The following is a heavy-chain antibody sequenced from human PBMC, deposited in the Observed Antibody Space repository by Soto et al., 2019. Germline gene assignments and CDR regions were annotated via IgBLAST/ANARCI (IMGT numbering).Heavy chain of an antibody. CDR1: GGSISSGGYY. CDR2: IYYSGST. V-gene: IGHV4-31*03. J-gene: IGHJ5*02. Sequence: PSETLSLTCTVSGGSISSGGYYWSWIRQHPGKGLEWIGYIYYSGSTYYNPSLKSRVTISVDTSKNQFSLKLSSVTAADTAVYYCARGGGHGDYRGGCWFDPWGQGTLVTVS. D-gene: IGHD4-17*01. CDR3: ARGGGHGDYRGGCWFDP.